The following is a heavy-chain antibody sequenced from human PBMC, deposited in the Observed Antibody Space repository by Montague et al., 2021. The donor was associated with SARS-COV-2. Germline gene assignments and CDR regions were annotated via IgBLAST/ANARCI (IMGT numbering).Heavy chain of an antibody. CDR3: ARERITRIVVVPHNAFDI. V-gene: IGHV3-48*03. Sequence: SLRLSCAASGFTFSGYEMNWVRQAPGKGLEWVSYISSSGSTKYYADSVKGRFTISRDNAKNSLYLQMNSLRAEDTAVYYCARERITRIVVVPHNAFDIWGQGTMVTVSS. CDR1: GFTFSGYE. J-gene: IGHJ3*02. D-gene: IGHD3-22*01. CDR2: ISSSGSTK.